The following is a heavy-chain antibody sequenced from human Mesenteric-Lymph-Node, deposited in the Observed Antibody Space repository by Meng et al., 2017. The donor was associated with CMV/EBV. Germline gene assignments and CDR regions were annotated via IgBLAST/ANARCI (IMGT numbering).Heavy chain of an antibody. D-gene: IGHD3-16*01. CDR3: AHEDYDGYYYYGMDV. V-gene: IGHV3-9*01. CDR1: GFTFDGYA. CDR2: MNWNTGRI. J-gene: IGHJ6*02. Sequence: GGSLRLSCVASGFTFDGYAMHWVRQAPGKGLEWVSGMNWNTGRIAYADSVKGRFTISRDSAKSSLYMQMNSLRPEDTALYYCAHEDYDGYYYYGMDVWGQGTAVTVSS.